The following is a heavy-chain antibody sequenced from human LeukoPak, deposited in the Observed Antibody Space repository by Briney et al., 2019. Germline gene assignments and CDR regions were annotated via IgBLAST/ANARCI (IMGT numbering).Heavy chain of an antibody. V-gene: IGHV1-69*04. D-gene: IGHD3-10*01. Sequence: ASVKVSCKAPGGTFSSYAISWVRQAPGQGLEWMGRIIPILGIANYAQKFQGRVTITADKSTSTAYMELSSLRSEDTAVYYCARGNYYGSGSYYNDYWGQGTLVTVSS. CDR3: ARGNYYGSGSYYNDY. CDR2: IIPILGIA. CDR1: GGTFSSYA. J-gene: IGHJ4*02.